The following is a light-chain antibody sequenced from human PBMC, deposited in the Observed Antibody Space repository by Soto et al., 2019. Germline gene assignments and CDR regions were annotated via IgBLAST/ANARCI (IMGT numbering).Light chain of an antibody. CDR3: QRSGSAPPYI. CDR1: QSLDSTY. V-gene: IGKV3-20*01. Sequence: EVVLTQSPGTLSLSPGERATLSCRASQSLDSTYLAWYQQKPGQSPRLVIYGASRRATGIPDRFSGSGSGTDFTLTIGRLEHEAFAVYYCQRSGSAPPYIFGAGTRLAIK. CDR2: GAS. J-gene: IGKJ2*01.